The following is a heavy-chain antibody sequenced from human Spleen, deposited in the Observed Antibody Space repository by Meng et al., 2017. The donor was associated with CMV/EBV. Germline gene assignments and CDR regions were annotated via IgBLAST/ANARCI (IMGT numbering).Heavy chain of an antibody. D-gene: IGHD3-22*01. CDR1: GFTFSDYP. Sequence: GESLKISCGGSGFTFSDYPMSWVRQAPGKGLEWVSGMSGSGGATYYADSVKGRFTMSRDNSKNTLYLQMNSLRAEDTAAYYCALDSSYYDSSRPRFDHWGQGTLVTVSS. V-gene: IGHV3-23*01. CDR3: ALDSSYYDSSRPRFDH. J-gene: IGHJ4*02. CDR2: MSGSGGAT.